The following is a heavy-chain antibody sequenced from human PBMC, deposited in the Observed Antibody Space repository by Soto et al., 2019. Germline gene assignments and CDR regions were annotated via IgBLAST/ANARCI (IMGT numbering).Heavy chain of an antibody. CDR1: GFTFSNAW. Sequence: PGGSLRLSCAASGFTFSNAWMSWVRQAPGKGLEWVGRIKSKTDGGTTDYAAPVKGRFTISRDDSKNTLYLQMNSLKTEDTAVYYCTTDDDYCGGDCYSDWGQGTLVTVYS. CDR2: IKSKTDGGTT. V-gene: IGHV3-15*01. D-gene: IGHD2-21*02. CDR3: TTDDDYCGGDCYSD. J-gene: IGHJ4*02.